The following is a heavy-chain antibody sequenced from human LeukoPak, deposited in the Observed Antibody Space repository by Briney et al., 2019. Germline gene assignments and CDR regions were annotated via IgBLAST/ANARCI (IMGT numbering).Heavy chain of an antibody. V-gene: IGHV4-4*07. D-gene: IGHD5-18*01. CDR2: IYTSGST. CDR1: GGSISSYY. Sequence: SETLSLTCTVSGGSISSYYWSWIRQPAGRGLEWIGRIYTSGSTNYNPSLKSRVTMSVDTSKNQFSLKLSSVTAADTAVYYCAREERGYSYGTILDWGQGTLVTVSS. CDR3: AREERGYSYGTILD. J-gene: IGHJ4*02.